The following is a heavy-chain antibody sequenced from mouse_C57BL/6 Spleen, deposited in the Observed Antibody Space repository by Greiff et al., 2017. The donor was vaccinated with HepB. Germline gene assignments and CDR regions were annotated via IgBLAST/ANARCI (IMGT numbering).Heavy chain of an antibody. CDR2: INPSTGGT. D-gene: IGHD2-1*01. Sequence: EVKLEESGPELVKPGASVKISCKASGYSFTGYYMNWVKQSPEKSLEWIGEINPSTGGTTYNQKFKAKATLTVDKSSSTAYMQLKSLTSEDSAVYYCARRGRGNYSWYFDVWGTGTTVTVSS. CDR3: ARRGRGNYSWYFDV. CDR1: GYSFTGYY. J-gene: IGHJ1*03. V-gene: IGHV1-42*01.